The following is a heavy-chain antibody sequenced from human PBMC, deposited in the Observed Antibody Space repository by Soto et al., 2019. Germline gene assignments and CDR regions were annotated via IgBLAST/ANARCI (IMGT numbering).Heavy chain of an antibody. CDR2: LRRKANNYAT. CDR3: TRGIDVWSGYPIYYLDY. Sequence: EVQLVESGGGLVQPGGSLKLSCAASGFIFSDSALNWVRQASGKGLEWVCRLRRKANNYATTYAASVEGRFAISRDDTKMTAYLQMTSLKTEDTAIYYCTRGIDVWSGYPIYYLDYWGQGTLVTVSS. D-gene: IGHD3-3*01. CDR1: GFIFSDSA. V-gene: IGHV3-73*02. J-gene: IGHJ4*02.